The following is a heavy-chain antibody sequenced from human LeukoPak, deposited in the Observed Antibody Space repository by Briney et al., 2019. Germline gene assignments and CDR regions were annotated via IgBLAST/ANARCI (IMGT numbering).Heavy chain of an antibody. D-gene: IGHD3-22*01. CDR1: GGTFSSYA. CDR3: ARGRYYYDSSGYYYVDDDY. V-gene: IGHV1-69*04. CDR2: IIPIFGIA. J-gene: IGHJ4*02. Sequence: SVKVSCKASGGTFSSYAISWVRQAPGQGLEWMGRIIPIFGIANYAQKFQGRVTITADKSTSTAYMELSSLRSEDTAVYYCARGRYYYDSSGYYYVDDDYWGRGTLVTVSS.